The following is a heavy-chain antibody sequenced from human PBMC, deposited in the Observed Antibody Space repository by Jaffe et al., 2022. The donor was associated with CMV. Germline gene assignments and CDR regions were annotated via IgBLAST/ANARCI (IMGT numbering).Heavy chain of an antibody. CDR3: ARSPHSSGWWEGVYFDY. D-gene: IGHD6-19*01. CDR1: GFTFSSYW. V-gene: IGHV3-7*01. CDR2: IKQDGSEK. Sequence: EVQLVESGGGLVQPGGSLRLSCAASGFTFSSYWMSWVRQAPGKGLEWVANIKQDGSEKYYVDSVKGRFTISRDNAKNSLYLQMNSLRAEDTAVYYCARSPHSSGWWEGVYFDYWGQGTLVTVSS. J-gene: IGHJ4*02.